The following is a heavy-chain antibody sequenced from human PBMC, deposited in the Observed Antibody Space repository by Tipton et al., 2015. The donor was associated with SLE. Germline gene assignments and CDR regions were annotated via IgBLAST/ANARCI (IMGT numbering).Heavy chain of an antibody. CDR2: INHSGST. D-gene: IGHD6-13*01. CDR1: GGSFSGYY. V-gene: IGHV4-34*01. Sequence: TLSLTCAVYGGSFSGYYWSWIRQPPGKGLEWIGEINHSGSTNYNPSLKSRVTISVDTSKNQFSLKLSSATAADTAVYYCARERLLGYSSSWYRWFDPWGQGTLVTVSS. CDR3: ARERLLGYSSSWYRWFDP. J-gene: IGHJ5*02.